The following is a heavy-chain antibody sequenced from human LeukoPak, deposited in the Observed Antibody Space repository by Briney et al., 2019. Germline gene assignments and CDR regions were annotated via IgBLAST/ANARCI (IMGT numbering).Heavy chain of an antibody. J-gene: IGHJ4*02. V-gene: IGHV3-23*01. D-gene: IGHD3-22*01. Sequence: GGSLRLSCAASGFTFSSYAMSWVRQAPGKGLGWVSAISGSGGSTYYADSVKGRFTISRDNSKNTLYLQMNSLRAEDTAVYYCAKASDSSGYYYDYWGQGTLVTVSS. CDR3: AKASDSSGYYYDY. CDR1: GFTFSSYA. CDR2: ISGSGGST.